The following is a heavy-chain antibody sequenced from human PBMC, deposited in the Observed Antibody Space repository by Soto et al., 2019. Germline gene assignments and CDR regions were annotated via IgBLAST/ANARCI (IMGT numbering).Heavy chain of an antibody. Sequence: GGSLRLSCAASGFTFSDYYMSWIRQAPGKGLEWVSYISSSGSTIYYADSVKGRFTISRDNAKNSLYLQMDSLRTEDTAVYYCTTDSTQTFCDGGPCYSVQTKIHDSWGQGALVTVSS. J-gene: IGHJ4*02. CDR3: TTDSTQTFCDGGPCYSVQTKIHDS. CDR1: GFTFSDYY. V-gene: IGHV3-11*01. D-gene: IGHD2-21*02. CDR2: ISSSGSTI.